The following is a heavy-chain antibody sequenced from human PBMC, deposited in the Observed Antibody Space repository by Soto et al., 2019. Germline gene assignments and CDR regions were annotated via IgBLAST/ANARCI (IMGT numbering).Heavy chain of an antibody. Sequence: EEQLVESGGGLAQPGGSLRLSCVASGFTFTTYWMSWVRQAPGKGLEWVANIRQDGGAQYCVDSVKGRFTISRDNAKNSVYLQMDSLRVEDTAVYYCVRGGHGSGSYLGSSWGQGILVTVSS. CDR1: GFTFTTYW. CDR3: VRGGHGSGSYLGSS. V-gene: IGHV3-7*03. J-gene: IGHJ5*02. D-gene: IGHD3-10*01. CDR2: IRQDGGAQ.